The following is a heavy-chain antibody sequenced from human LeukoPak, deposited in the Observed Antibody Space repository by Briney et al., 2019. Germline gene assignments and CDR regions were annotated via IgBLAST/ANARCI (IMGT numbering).Heavy chain of an antibody. CDR3: ARDTPPTD. V-gene: IGHV1-18*01. CDR2: ISAYNVNT. Sequence: ASVKVSCKDSGYTFTSYGISWVRQAPGQGRERKGWISAYNVNTNYEQKLQGRVTMTTDTSTSTAYMELRSLRSDDTALYYCARDTPPTDWGQGTLVTVSS. CDR1: GYTFTSYG. J-gene: IGHJ4*02.